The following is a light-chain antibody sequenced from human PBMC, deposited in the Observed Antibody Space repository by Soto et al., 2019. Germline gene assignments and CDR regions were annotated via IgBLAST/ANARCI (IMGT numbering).Light chain of an antibody. CDR1: QSFGTF. Sequence: EIVMTQSPATLSVSPGERATLSCRASQSFGTFFAWYQQKPGQAPRLLIYDASNRATGIPARFSGSGSGTEFTLTISSLQSEDFAVYYCQQYSIWRTFGQGTKVDI. CDR3: QQYSIWRT. CDR2: DAS. J-gene: IGKJ1*01. V-gene: IGKV3D-15*01.